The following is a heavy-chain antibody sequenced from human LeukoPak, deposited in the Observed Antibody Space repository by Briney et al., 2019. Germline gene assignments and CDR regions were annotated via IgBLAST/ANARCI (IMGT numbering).Heavy chain of an antibody. D-gene: IGHD2-2*01. CDR3: AKDGGDIVVVPAAIAFDI. V-gene: IGHV3-23*01. CDR1: GFTFNSYA. CDR2: ISGNGGST. J-gene: IGHJ3*02. Sequence: GGSLRLSCAASGFTFNSYAMSWVRQAPGKGLEWVSGISGNGGSTYFADSVKGRFTISRDNSKNTLYLQMNSLRAEDTAVYYCAKDGGDIVVVPAAIAFDIWGQGTMVTVSS.